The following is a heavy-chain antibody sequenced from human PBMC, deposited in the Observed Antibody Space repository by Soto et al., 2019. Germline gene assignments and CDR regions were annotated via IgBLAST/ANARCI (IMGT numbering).Heavy chain of an antibody. Sequence: QVQLVESGGGVVQPGRSLRLSCAASGFSFSSYAMHWVRQAPGKGLEWVAIISHDGNIKRYADFVEGRFIVFRDNSNNNLLLQMVSLKTDDTAVYYCAKELAYGDFWRGLEYWGQGTLVTVAS. CDR1: GFSFSSYA. D-gene: IGHD3-3*01. CDR2: ISHDGNIK. J-gene: IGHJ4*02. V-gene: IGHV3-30*18. CDR3: AKELAYGDFWRGLEY.